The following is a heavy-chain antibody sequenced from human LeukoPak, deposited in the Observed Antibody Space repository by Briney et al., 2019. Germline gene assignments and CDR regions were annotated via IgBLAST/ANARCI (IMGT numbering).Heavy chain of an antibody. D-gene: IGHD2-21*02. CDR3: AKEPDAYCGGDCYSYFDY. CDR1: GFTFSSYG. V-gene: IGHV3-33*06. CDR2: IWYDGSNK. J-gene: IGHJ4*02. Sequence: QSGGSMSLSCAASGFTFSSYGMHWVRQAPGKGLEWGAVIWYDGSNKYYADSVKGRFTISRDNSKHTLYLQMNSLSAEDTAVYYCAKEPDAYCGGDCYSYFDYWGQGTLVTVSS.